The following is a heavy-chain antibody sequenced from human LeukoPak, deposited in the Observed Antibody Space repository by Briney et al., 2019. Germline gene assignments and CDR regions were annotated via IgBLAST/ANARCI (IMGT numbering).Heavy chain of an antibody. CDR3: ASEYYYDSSGYYYRGALDI. J-gene: IGHJ3*02. CDR2: ISSSGSTI. Sequence: GGSLRLSCAASGFTFSSYEMNWVRQAPGKGLEWVSYISSSGSTIYYADSVKGRFTISRDNAKNSLYLQMNSLRAEDTAVYYCASEYYYDSSGYYYRGALDIWGQGTMVTVSS. D-gene: IGHD3-22*01. V-gene: IGHV3-48*03. CDR1: GFTFSSYE.